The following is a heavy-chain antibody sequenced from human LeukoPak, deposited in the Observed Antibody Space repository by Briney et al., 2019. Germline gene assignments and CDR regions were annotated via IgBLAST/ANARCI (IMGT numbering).Heavy chain of an antibody. J-gene: IGHJ4*02. CDR3: ARQYCSGGSCYSSY. V-gene: IGHV3-21*01. Sequence: GGSLRLSCAASGFTFSSYSMNWVRQAPGKGLEWVSSISSSSSYIYYADSVKGRFTISRDDAKNSLYLQMNSLRAEDTAVYYCARQYCSGGSCYSSYWGQGTLVTVSS. CDR1: GFTFSSYS. CDR2: ISSSSSYI. D-gene: IGHD2-15*01.